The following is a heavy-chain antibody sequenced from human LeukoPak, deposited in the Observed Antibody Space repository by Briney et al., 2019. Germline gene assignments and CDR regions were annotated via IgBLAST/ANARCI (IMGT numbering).Heavy chain of an antibody. Sequence: PGGSLRLSCAASGFTFRNYWMSWVRQVPGTRLEWVANIKQDGSDRNYVTSVRGRFTISRDNAESSLYLEMNSLRAEDTAVYYCVRNLAVAGTCFDSWGQGTLVTVSS. CDR2: IKQDGSDR. CDR3: VRNLAVAGTCFDS. D-gene: IGHD6-19*01. J-gene: IGHJ4*02. V-gene: IGHV3-7*03. CDR1: GFTFRNYW.